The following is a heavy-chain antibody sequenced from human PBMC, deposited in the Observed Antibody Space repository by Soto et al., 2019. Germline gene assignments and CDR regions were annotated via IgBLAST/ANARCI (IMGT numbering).Heavy chain of an antibody. CDR3: ARDRRDILTPYSYGMDD. D-gene: IGHD3-9*01. CDR1: GGSISSGGYY. CDR2: IYYSGST. J-gene: IGHJ6*02. V-gene: IGHV4-31*03. Sequence: SETLSLTCTVSGGSISSGGYYWSWIRQHPGKGLEWIGYIYYSGSTYYNPSLKSRVTISVDTSKNQFSLKLSSVTAADTAVYYCARDRRDILTPYSYGMDDWGQRTTVTVSS.